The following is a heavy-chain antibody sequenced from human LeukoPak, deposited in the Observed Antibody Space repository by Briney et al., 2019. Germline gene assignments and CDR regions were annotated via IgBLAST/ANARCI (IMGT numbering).Heavy chain of an antibody. J-gene: IGHJ4*02. V-gene: IGHV4-59*08. Sequence: PSETLSLTCTVSGGSISSYYWSWIRQPPGKGLEWIGYIHYSGSTTYNPSLKSRVTISVDTSKNQFSLKLSSVTAADTAVYYCARQGDLGYDSSGPYWGQGTLVTVSS. D-gene: IGHD3-22*01. CDR1: GGSISSYY. CDR3: ARQGDLGYDSSGPY. CDR2: IHYSGST.